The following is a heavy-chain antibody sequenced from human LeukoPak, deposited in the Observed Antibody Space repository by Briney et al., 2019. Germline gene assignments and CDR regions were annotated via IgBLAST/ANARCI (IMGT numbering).Heavy chain of an antibody. V-gene: IGHV1-69*06. Sequence: ASVTVSCMASGGTFSSYAISWVRQAPGQGREWMGGIIPIFGTANYAQKFQGRVSITADKSTSTAYMELSSLRSENTAVYYSAIVPGIVVVVAATSNNAFDIWGKGTMVTVSS. CDR2: IIPIFGTA. CDR3: AIVPGIVVVVAATSNNAFDI. CDR1: GGTFSSYA. D-gene: IGHD2-15*01. J-gene: IGHJ3*02.